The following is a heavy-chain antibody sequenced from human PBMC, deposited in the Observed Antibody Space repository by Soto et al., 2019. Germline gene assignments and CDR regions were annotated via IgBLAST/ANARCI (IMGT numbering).Heavy chain of an antibody. J-gene: IGHJ4*02. V-gene: IGHV4-39*01. CDR2: A. Sequence: SVTFTVCGGSIISTNYYWGWIRQPPGKGLEWIGSASYNPSLQTRVTISVDASKNQFSLKLSSVTAADTDMYYCVRQSVSTTTPPGVYYDQWGQGALVTVTS. CDR1: GGSIISTNYY. CDR3: VRQSVSTTTPPGVYYDQ. D-gene: IGHD3-22*01.